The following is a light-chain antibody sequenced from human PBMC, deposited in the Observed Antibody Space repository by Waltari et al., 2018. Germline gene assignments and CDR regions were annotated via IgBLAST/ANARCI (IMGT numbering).Light chain of an antibody. V-gene: IGLV3-1*01. CDR1: KLGDKY. CDR3: QAWDSSTVI. CDR2: QES. Sequence: SYEVTQPPSVSVSPGQTASITCSGDKLGDKYVWWYKQKPGQSTVLVIYQESQRPSGIPGRFSGSNSANTATLTISGTQAMDEADYYCQAWDSSTVIFGGGTKLTVL. J-gene: IGLJ2*01.